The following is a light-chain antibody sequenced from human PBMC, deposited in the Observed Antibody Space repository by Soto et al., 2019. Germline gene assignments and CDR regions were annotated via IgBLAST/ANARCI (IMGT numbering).Light chain of an antibody. Sequence: AIQLTQSPSSLSASVGDRVTITCRASQGISSALAWYQQKPGKAPKLLIYDASSLESGFPSRFSGSGSRTDFTLTISSLQPEDFATYYCQQFNSYHSFGGGTKVEIK. CDR1: QGISSA. J-gene: IGKJ4*01. V-gene: IGKV1-13*02. CDR2: DAS. CDR3: QQFNSYHS.